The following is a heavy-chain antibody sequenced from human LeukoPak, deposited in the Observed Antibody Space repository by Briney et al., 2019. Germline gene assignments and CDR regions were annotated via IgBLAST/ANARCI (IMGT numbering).Heavy chain of an antibody. J-gene: IGHJ6*03. CDR1: GYTFGDYA. CDR3: GKTGPEGVTGAHYYYYYMDV. V-gene: IGHV3-9*01. D-gene: IGHD3-9*01. Sequence: GGSLRLSCAASGYTFGDYAMHWLRQAPGKGPEWVSGISWSSGSVGYAGSVKGRFTISRDNAKNSLYLQMDSLRPEDTAIYYCGKTGPEGVTGAHYYYYYMDVWGKGTTVTVSS. CDR2: ISWSSGSV.